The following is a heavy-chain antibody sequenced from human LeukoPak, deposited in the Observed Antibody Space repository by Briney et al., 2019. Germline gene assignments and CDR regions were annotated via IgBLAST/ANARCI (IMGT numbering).Heavy chain of an antibody. J-gene: IGHJ4*02. CDR3: ATGGYASGSDY. CDR2: FDPEDGET. V-gene: IGHV1-24*01. Sequence: GASVKVSCKVSGYTLTTLSIHWVRQAPGKGLEWMGGFDPEDGETVYPQKLQGRVTMTEETSTDTAYMELSSLRSEDTAVYYCATGGYASGSDYWGQGTLVTVSS. D-gene: IGHD3-10*01. CDR1: GYTLTTLS.